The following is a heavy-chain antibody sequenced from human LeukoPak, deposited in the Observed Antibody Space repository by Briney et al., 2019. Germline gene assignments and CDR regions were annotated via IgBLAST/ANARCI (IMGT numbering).Heavy chain of an antibody. CDR2: IYYSGST. V-gene: IGHV4-59*01. CDR3: ASRSKELGVVAFFDY. Sequence: SETLSLTCTVSRDSMSTYYWSWIRQPPGKGLEWIGYIYYSGSTSYSPSLKSRVTISVDTSKNQFSLKLSSVTAADTAVYYCASRSKELGVVAFFDYWGQGTLVTVSS. D-gene: IGHD3-22*01. CDR1: RDSMSTYY. J-gene: IGHJ4*02.